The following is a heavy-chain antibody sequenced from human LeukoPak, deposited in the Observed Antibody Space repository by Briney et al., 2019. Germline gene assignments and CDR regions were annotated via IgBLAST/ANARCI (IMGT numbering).Heavy chain of an antibody. CDR3: ASGPGAYFDY. CDR2: ISAYNGNT. Sequence: GASVTVSCRASGYTLTTYHISWVRQAPGQGLEWMGWISAYNGNTNYAQKLQGRVTLTMDTSTSTAYMELRSLRSDDTALYYCASGPGAYFDYWGLGTLVTVSS. V-gene: IGHV1-18*04. J-gene: IGHJ4*02. CDR1: GYTLTTYH. D-gene: IGHD2-8*02.